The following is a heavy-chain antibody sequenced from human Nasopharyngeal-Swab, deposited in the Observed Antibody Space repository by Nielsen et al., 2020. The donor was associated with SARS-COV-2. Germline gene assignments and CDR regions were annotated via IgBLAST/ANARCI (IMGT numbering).Heavy chain of an antibody. D-gene: IGHD1-26*01. Sequence: GESLKISCAASGFTFSSYAMSWVRQAPGKGLEWMAFIRYDGSNKYYADSVKGRFTISRDNSKNTLYLQMNSLRAEDTAVYYCARGVGSSTRPYDYWGQGTLVTVSS. CDR1: GFTFSSYA. V-gene: IGHV3-30*02. CDR2: IRYDGSNK. J-gene: IGHJ4*02. CDR3: ARGVGSSTRPYDY.